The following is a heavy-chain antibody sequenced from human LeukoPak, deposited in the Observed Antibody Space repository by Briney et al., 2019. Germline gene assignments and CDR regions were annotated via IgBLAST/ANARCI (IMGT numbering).Heavy chain of an antibody. V-gene: IGHV1-18*01. D-gene: IGHD2-15*01. J-gene: IGHJ3*02. CDR1: GYTFTSYG. CDR2: ISAYNGNT. CDR3: ASGDCSGGSCYFADAFDI. Sequence: ASVKVSCKASGYTFTSYGISWVRQAPGQGLEWMGWISAYNGNTNYAQKLQGRVTMTTDTSTSTAYMELRSLRSDDTAVYYCASGDCSGGSCYFADAFDIWGQRTMVTVSS.